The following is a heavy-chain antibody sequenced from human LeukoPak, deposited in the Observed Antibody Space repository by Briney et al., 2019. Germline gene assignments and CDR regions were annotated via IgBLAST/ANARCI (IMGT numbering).Heavy chain of an antibody. CDR2: ISYSGST. CDR1: GGSITSDY. V-gene: IGHV4-59*08. J-gene: IGHJ3*02. CDR3: ARRNDFDI. Sequence: PSETLSLTYSVSGGSITSDYWSWIRQPPGQGLEWLGYISYSGSTYYNPSLKSRVTISVDTSKNQFSLKLSSVTAADTAVYYCARRNDFDIWGQGTMVTVSS.